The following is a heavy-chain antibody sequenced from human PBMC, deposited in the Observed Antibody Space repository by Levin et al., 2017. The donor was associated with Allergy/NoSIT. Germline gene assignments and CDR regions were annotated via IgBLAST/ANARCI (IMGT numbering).Heavy chain of an antibody. CDR2: IYYSGST. J-gene: IGHJ5*02. V-gene: IGHV4-31*03. Sequence: LSLTCTVSGGSISSGGYYWSWIRQHPGKGLEWIGYIYYSGSTYYNPSLKSRVTISVDTSKNQFSLKLSSVTAADTAVYYCARDMRVPAAIFRSWWFDPWGQGTLVTVSS. CDR3: ARDMRVPAAIFRSWWFDP. D-gene: IGHD2-2*02. CDR1: GGSISSGGYY.